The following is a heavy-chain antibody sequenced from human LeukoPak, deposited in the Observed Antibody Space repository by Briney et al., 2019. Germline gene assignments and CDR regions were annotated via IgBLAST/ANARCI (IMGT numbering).Heavy chain of an antibody. D-gene: IGHD3-22*01. V-gene: IGHV3-48*01. Sequence: GGSLTLSCAASGFTFSSYSMNWVRQAPGKGLEWVSYISSGSGSSIYYADSVKGRFSISRDNAKNTLYLQMRSLRAEDSAVYYCVKGYYDSSGYYYRLDSWGQGTLVTVSS. CDR2: ISSGSGSSI. J-gene: IGHJ4*02. CDR1: GFTFSSYS. CDR3: VKGYYDSSGYYYRLDS.